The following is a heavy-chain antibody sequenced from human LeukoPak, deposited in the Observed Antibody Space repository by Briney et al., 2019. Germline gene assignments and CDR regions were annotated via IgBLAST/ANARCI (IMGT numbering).Heavy chain of an antibody. CDR2: IYSGGST. D-gene: IGHD6-13*01. CDR3: ARAGIAAAGMSG. V-gene: IGHV3-66*01. CDR1: GFTVSNNY. J-gene: IGHJ4*02. Sequence: GGSLRLSCVVSGFTVSNNYMKWVRQAPGKGLEWVSTIYSGGSTYYADSVKGRFTISRDNSKNTLYLQMNSLRAEDTAVYYCARAGIAAAGMSGWGQGTLVTVSS.